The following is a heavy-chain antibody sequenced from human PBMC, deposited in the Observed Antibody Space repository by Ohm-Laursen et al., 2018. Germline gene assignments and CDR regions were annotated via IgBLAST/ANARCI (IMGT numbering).Heavy chain of an antibody. Sequence: GSLRLSCAASGFSFSSFTMNWGRQAPGKGLEWVSSISSSSSYIYYADSVKGRFTISRDNAKNSLYLQMNSLRAEDTAVYYCASLKPPLYYYGMDVWGQGTTVTVSS. CDR2: ISSSSSYI. J-gene: IGHJ6*02. V-gene: IGHV3-21*04. CDR3: ASLKPPLYYYGMDV. CDR1: GFSFSSFT.